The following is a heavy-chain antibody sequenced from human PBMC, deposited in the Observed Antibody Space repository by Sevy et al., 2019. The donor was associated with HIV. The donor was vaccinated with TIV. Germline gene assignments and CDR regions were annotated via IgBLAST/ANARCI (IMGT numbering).Heavy chain of an antibody. CDR1: GFTFSSYA. Sequence: GGSLRLSCAASGFTFSSYAMSWVRQAPGKGLEWVSALSGSGGSTYYADSVKGRFTISRDNSKNTLYLQMNSLRAEDTAVYYCAKILVGYYGSGSYYPDAFDIWGQGTMVTVSS. CDR3: AKILVGYYGSGSYYPDAFDI. J-gene: IGHJ3*02. V-gene: IGHV3-23*01. CDR2: LSGSGGST. D-gene: IGHD3-10*01.